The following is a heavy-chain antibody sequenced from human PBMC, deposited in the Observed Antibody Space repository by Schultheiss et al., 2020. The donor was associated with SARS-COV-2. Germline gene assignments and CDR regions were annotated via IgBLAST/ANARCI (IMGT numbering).Heavy chain of an antibody. Sequence: GGSLRLSCAASGFTFSSYSMNWVRQAPGKGLEWVGRIKSKTDGGTTDYAAPVKGRFTISRDDSKNTLYLQMNSLKTEDTAVYYCAVYSSSSGWFDPWGQGTLVTVSS. V-gene: IGHV3-15*01. CDR3: AVYSSSSGWFDP. CDR2: IKSKTDGGTT. D-gene: IGHD6-6*01. CDR1: GFTFSSYS. J-gene: IGHJ5*02.